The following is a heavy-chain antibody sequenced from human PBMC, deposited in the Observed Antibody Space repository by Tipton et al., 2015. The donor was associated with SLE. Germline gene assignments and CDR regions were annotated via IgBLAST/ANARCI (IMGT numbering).Heavy chain of an antibody. D-gene: IGHD2-15*01. J-gene: IGHJ6*03. CDR1: GDSFSRGSSS. CDR3: VKSVVVVSPRDYYYYMDV. Sequence: TLSLTCTVSGDSFSRGSSSWNWVRQPAGKGLEWLGLIYNSGITNYNPSLQSRVTLSVDMSKNQFSLRLGSVTAADTGVYYCVKSVVVVSPRDYYYYMDVWGKGTTVTVSS. CDR2: IYNSGIT. V-gene: IGHV4-61*02.